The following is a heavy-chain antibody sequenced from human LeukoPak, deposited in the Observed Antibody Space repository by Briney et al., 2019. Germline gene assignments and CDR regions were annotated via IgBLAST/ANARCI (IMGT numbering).Heavy chain of an antibody. CDR1: GYXFTSYW. CDR2: IYPGDSDT. Sequence: GESLKISCNGSGYXFTSYWICWVRQMPGKGLEWMGIIYPGDSDTRYSPSFQGQVTISADKSISTAYLQWSSLKASDTAMYYCARFGRLEMATGYFDYWGQGTLVTVSS. V-gene: IGHV5-51*01. D-gene: IGHD5-24*01. J-gene: IGHJ4*02. CDR3: ARFGRLEMATGYFDY.